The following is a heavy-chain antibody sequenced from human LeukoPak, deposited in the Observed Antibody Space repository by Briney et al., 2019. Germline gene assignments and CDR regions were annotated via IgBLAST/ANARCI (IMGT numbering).Heavy chain of an antibody. CDR1: GFTFSTYA. D-gene: IGHD1-26*01. CDR3: AKGGKWDVTPFDY. Sequence: GGSLRLSCAASGFTFSTYAMSWVRQAPGKGLEWVSSISGSSGSTYYADSVKGRFTISRDNSKNTLYLQVNSLRAEDTAVYYCAKGGKWDVTPFDYWGQGTLVTVSS. J-gene: IGHJ4*02. CDR2: ISGSSGST. V-gene: IGHV3-23*01.